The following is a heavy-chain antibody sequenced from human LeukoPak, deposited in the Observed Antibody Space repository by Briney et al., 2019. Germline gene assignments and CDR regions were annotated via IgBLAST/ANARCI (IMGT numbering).Heavy chain of an antibody. CDR1: GFTFSSYA. D-gene: IGHD5-18*01. Sequence: GRSLRLSCAASGFTFSSYAMHWVRQAPGKGLEWVAVISYDGSNKYYADSVKGRFTISRDNSKNTLYLQMNSLRAEDTAVYYCARGGGYSYTLGPYYYYYGMDVWGQGTTVTVSS. V-gene: IGHV3-30-3*01. CDR2: ISYDGSNK. CDR3: ARGGGYSYTLGPYYYYYGMDV. J-gene: IGHJ6*02.